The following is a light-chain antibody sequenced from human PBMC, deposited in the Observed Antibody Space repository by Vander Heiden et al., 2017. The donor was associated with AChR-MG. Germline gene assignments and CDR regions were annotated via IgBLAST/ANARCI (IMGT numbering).Light chain of an antibody. CDR1: QGISND. CDR2: SAS. Sequence: DTQMTQSPSSLSASVGDRVTITCRASQGISNDLGWYQQKPGKAPKRLIYSASTLHSGVPSRFSGSGSGTEFTLTISSLQPEDFATYYCRQHNSYPRTFGQGTKVEIK. J-gene: IGKJ1*01. V-gene: IGKV1-17*01. CDR3: RQHNSYPRT.